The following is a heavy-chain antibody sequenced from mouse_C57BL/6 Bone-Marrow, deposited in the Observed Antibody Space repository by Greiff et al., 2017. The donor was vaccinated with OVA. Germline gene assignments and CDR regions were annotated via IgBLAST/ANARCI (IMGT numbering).Heavy chain of an antibody. J-gene: IGHJ3*01. CDR1: GYTFTDYY. Sequence: VQLQQSGPELVKPGASVKISCKASGYTFTDYYMNWVKQSHGKSLEWIGDINPNNGGTSYNQKFKGKATLTVDKSSSTAYMELRSLTSEDSAVYYCAEDSWLAYWGQGTLVTVSA. V-gene: IGHV1-26*01. CDR2: INPNNGGT. CDR3: AEDSWLAY.